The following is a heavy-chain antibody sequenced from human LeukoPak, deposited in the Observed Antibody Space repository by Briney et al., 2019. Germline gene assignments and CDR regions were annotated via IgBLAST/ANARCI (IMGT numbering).Heavy chain of an antibody. D-gene: IGHD5-18*01. J-gene: IGHJ6*03. CDR2: IYYSGST. Sequence: SETLSLTCTVSGGSISSSSYYWGWIRQPPGKGLEWIGSIYYSGSTYYNPSLKSRVTISVDTSKNQFSLKLSSVTAADTAVYYCARVGYSYGPGYMDVWGKGTTVTISS. CDR1: GGSISSSSYY. CDR3: ARVGYSYGPGYMDV. V-gene: IGHV4-39*07.